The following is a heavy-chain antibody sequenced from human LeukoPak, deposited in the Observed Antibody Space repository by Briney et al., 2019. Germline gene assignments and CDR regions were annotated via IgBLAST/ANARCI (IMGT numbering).Heavy chain of an antibody. CDR2: IYYSGNT. V-gene: IGHV4-59*01. J-gene: IGHJ4*02. CDR1: GGSISGYY. CDR3: ARERPIDSGLDY. D-gene: IGHD3-10*01. Sequence: SETLSLTCTVSGGSISGYYWSWIRQPPGKGLEWIGYIYYSGNTNYNPSLKSPVTISVDTSKNQFSLKLSSVTAADTAVYYCARERPIDSGLDYWGQGTLVTVSS.